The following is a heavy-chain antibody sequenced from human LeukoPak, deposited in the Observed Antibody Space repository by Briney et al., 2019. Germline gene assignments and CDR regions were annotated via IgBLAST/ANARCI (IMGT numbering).Heavy chain of an antibody. J-gene: IGHJ6*02. CDR2: ISAYNGNT. D-gene: IGHD2-2*01. CDR3: ARDWRDIVVVPAASWNWVGPALREDYYGMDV. V-gene: IGHV1-18*04. CDR1: GYTFTGDY. Sequence: GASVKVSCKASGYTFTGDYMHWVRQAPGQGLEWMGWISAYNGNTNYAQKLQGRVTMTTDTSTSTAYMELRSLRSDDTAVYYCARDWRDIVVVPAASWNWVGPALREDYYGMDVWGQGTTVTVSS.